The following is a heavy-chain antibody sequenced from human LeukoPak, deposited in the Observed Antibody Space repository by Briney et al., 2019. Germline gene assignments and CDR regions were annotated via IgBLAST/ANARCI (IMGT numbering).Heavy chain of an antibody. CDR2: VSTSGDNT. V-gene: IGHV3-23*01. J-gene: IGHJ4*02. CDR3: AKKTSGHFPFDN. CDR1: GFSFNMNA. Sequence: GGSLRLSCAASGFSFNMNAMHWVRQAPGKGLEWVSAVSTSGDNTYYTDSVKGRFTISRDNSKNTLFLQTNSLRAEDTAVYYCAKKTSGHFPFDNWGQGTLVTVSS. D-gene: IGHD3-22*01.